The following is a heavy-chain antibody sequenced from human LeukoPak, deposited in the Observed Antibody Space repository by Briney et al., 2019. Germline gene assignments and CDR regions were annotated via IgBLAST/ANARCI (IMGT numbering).Heavy chain of an antibody. CDR1: GFTFSDYY. D-gene: IGHD3-22*01. Sequence: TGGSLRLSCAASGFTFSDYYMSWIRQAPGKGLEWVPYITSSSYTNYADSVKGRFTISRDNAKNSLYLQMNSLRPEDTAVYYCARDAGGYYPDYWGQGTLVTVSS. J-gene: IGHJ4*02. CDR3: ARDAGGYYPDY. CDR2: ITSSSYT. V-gene: IGHV3-11*06.